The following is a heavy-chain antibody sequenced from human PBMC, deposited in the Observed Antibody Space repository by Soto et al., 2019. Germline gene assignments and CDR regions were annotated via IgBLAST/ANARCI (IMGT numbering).Heavy chain of an antibody. V-gene: IGHV1-3*01. CDR3: ARASTFYGYYYGMDV. J-gene: IGHJ6*02. CDR1: GYTFTSYA. Sequence: ASVKVSCKASGYTFTSYAMHWVRQAPGQRLEWMGWINAGNGNTKYSQKFQGRVTITRDTSASTAYMELSSLRSEDTAVYYCARASTFYGYYYGMDVWGQGTTVNVSS. D-gene: IGHD3-10*01. CDR2: INAGNGNT.